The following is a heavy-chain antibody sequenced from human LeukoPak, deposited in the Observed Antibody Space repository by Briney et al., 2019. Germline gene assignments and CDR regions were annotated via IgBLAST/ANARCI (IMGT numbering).Heavy chain of an antibody. CDR2: IYPGDSDT. Sequence: GESLKISCKGSGHSFTTYWIGWVRQMPGKGLEWMGMIYPGDSDTRYSPSFQGQVTISADKSISTAYLQWSSLKASDTAMYYCARTKRPYYDFWSGWDYWGQGTLVTVSS. CDR3: ARTKRPYYDFWSGWDY. D-gene: IGHD3-3*01. CDR1: GHSFTTYW. V-gene: IGHV5-51*01. J-gene: IGHJ4*02.